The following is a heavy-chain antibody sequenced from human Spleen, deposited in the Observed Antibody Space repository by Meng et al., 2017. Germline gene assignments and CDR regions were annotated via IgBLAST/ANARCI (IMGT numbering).Heavy chain of an antibody. V-gene: IGHV7-4-1*02. CDR3: ARQEITGCSPY. D-gene: IGHD2-15*01. CDR2: ITTNTGKP. J-gene: IGHJ4*02. Sequence: QVQLVQSGSDLKKPGASVQISCKASGYTFTTYYINWLRQAPGQGLEWIGWITTNTGKPTYAPGFTGRFVFSLDTSASTTYLHISSLKADDTAVYYCARQEITGCSPYWGQGTLVTVSS. CDR1: GYTFTTYY.